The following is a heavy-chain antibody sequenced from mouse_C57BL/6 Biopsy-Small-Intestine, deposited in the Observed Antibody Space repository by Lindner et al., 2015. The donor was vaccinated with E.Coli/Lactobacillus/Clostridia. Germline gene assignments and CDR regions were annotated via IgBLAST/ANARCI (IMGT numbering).Heavy chain of an antibody. CDR1: GYSLTSYA. J-gene: IGHJ1*03. CDR3: AKAGRSWLEYYQNYFMDV. CDR2: INAGSGTT. V-gene: IGHV1-84*02. Sequence: SVKVSCKASGYSLTSYALHWVRQAPGQRPEWMGWINAGSGTTKYSQKFRGRVTITRDTSASTAYMELSSLRSEDTAVYFCAKAGRSWLEYYQNYFMDVWGKGTTVIVSS. D-gene: IGHD1-1*01.